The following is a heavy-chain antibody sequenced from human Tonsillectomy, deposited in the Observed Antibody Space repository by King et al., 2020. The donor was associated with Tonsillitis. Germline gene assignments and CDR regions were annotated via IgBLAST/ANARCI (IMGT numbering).Heavy chain of an antibody. CDR2: ISAYNGNT. CDR1: GYTFISYG. V-gene: IGHV1-18*01. D-gene: IGHD3-3*01. Sequence: VQLVESGAEVKKPGASVKVSCKASGYTFISYGISWVRQAPGQGLEWMGWISAYNGNTNYEQTLQGRVTMTTDTSTSTAYMELRSLRSDDTAVYFCARGTNFGSGLNLFGYFDLWGRGTLVTVSS. J-gene: IGHJ2*01. CDR3: ARGTNFGSGLNLFGYFDL.